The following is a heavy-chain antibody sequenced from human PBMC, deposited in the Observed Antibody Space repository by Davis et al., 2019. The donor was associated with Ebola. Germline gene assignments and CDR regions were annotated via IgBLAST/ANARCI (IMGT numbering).Heavy chain of an antibody. D-gene: IGHD2-21*01. V-gene: IGHV1-18*01. CDR1: GYTFTSYG. CDR2: ISAYNGNT. Sequence: ASVKVSCKASGYTFTSYGISWVRQAPGQGLEWMGWISAYNGNTNYAQKLQGRVTMTTDTSTSTAYMELRSLRSDDTAVYYCARDLGYCGGDCEHYYYGMDVWGQGTTVTVSS. J-gene: IGHJ6*02. CDR3: ARDLGYCGGDCEHYYYGMDV.